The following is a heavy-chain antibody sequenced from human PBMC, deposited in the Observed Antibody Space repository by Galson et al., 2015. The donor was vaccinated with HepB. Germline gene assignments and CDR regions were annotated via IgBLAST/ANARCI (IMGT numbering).Heavy chain of an antibody. J-gene: IGHJ3*02. CDR3: TKGRRYYYGSSGFGDAFDI. CDR1: GFTFSNYG. V-gene: IGHV3-23*01. D-gene: IGHD3-22*01. CDR2: ISDRGSST. Sequence: SLRLSCAASGFTFSNYGISWVRQAPGQGLQWVSTISDRGSSTYYADSVKGRFSISRDNSKDTVYLQMNSLRPEDTAIYYCTKGRRYYYGSSGFGDAFDIWGQGTMVTVSS.